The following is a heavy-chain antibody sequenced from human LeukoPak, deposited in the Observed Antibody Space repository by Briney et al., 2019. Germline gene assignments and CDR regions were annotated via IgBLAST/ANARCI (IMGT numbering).Heavy chain of an antibody. D-gene: IGHD4/OR15-4a*01. J-gene: IGHJ4*02. CDR3: AREVRGTYLDY. V-gene: IGHV3-74*01. Sequence: GGSLILSCAASGFTFSSYWMHWVRQAPGKGLVWVSRINTDGSSTSYADSVKGGFTISRDNAKNTLYLQMNSLRDEDTAVYYCAREVRGTYLDYWGQGTLVTVSS. CDR2: INTDGSST. CDR1: GFTFSSYW.